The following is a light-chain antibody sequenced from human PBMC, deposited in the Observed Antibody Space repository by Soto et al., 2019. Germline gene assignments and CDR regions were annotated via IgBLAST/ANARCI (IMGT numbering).Light chain of an antibody. J-gene: IGKJ1*01. CDR1: QSVRNW. Sequence: DIQMKHSPSTVLASVGDRVTITCRASQSVRNWLAWYQQKPGKAPKLLIYKASSLESGVPSRFSGSGSGTEFTLTISNLQPEDFATYYCQQSYSTPTWTFGQVTKVDI. CDR3: QQSYSTPTWT. V-gene: IGKV1-5*03. CDR2: KAS.